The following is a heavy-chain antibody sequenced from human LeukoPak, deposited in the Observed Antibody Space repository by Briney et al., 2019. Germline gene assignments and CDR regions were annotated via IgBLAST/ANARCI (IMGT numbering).Heavy chain of an antibody. J-gene: IGHJ5*02. D-gene: IGHD3-22*01. CDR3: ARGTHYDSSGANWFDP. CDR2: MNPNSGNT. V-gene: IGHV1-8*01. CDR1: GYTFTSYD. Sequence: ASVKVSCKASGYTFTSYDINWVRQATGQGLEWMGWMNPNSGNTGYAQKFQGRVTTTRNTSISTAYMELSSLRSEDTAVYYCARGTHYDSSGANWFDPWGQGTLVTVSS.